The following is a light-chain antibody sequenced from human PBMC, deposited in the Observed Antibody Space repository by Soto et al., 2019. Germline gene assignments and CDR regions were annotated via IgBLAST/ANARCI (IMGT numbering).Light chain of an antibody. CDR2: EAA. CDR3: QQRFSWPLT. Sequence: EIVMTQSPATLSVSPGERATLSCRASQSVSILLAWYQQKPGQTPRLLIYEAAIRATGIPARFSASGSGTDFILTISSLAPEDFAVYFCQQRFSWPLTFGGGTKVDIK. V-gene: IGKV3-11*01. CDR1: QSVSIL. J-gene: IGKJ4*01.